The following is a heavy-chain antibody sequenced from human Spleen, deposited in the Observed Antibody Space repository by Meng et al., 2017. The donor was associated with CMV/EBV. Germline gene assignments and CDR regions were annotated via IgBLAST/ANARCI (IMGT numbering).Heavy chain of an antibody. CDR2: IKSKTDGGTT. V-gene: IGHV3-15*01. D-gene: IGHD3-22*01. CDR3: TTDITALNNYDSSGYYYRFDY. Sequence: GESLKIPCAASGFTFSNAWMSWVRQAPGKGLAWVGRIKSKTDGGTTDYAAPVKGRFTISRDESKNTLYLKMNSLKTEDTAVYYFTTDITALNNYDSSGYYYRFDYWGQGTLVTVSS. CDR1: GFTFSNAW. J-gene: IGHJ4*02.